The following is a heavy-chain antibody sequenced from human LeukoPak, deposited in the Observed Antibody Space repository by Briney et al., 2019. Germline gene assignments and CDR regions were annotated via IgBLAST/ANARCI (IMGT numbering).Heavy chain of an antibody. CDR1: GGSISSGGYY. CDR2: IYYSGST. V-gene: IGHV4-61*08. Sequence: SQTLSLTCTVSGGSISSGGYYWSWIRQPPGKGLEWIGYIYYSGSTNYNPSLKSRVTISVDTSKNQFSLKLSSVTAADTAVYYCARLDDYVWGSYRYGWFDPWGQGTLVTVSS. CDR3: ARLDDYVWGSYRYGWFDP. D-gene: IGHD3-16*02. J-gene: IGHJ5*02.